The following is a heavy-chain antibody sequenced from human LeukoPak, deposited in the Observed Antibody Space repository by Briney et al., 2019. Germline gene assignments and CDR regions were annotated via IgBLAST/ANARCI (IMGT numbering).Heavy chain of an antibody. J-gene: IGHJ4*02. V-gene: IGHV3-30*02. CDR1: GFTFGNYG. CDR2: IHHDGSEK. CDR3: AKESVGYLDY. Sequence: PGGSLRLSCVASGFTFGNYGVNWVRQAPGNGLEWVAFIHHDGSEKSFAGSVKGRFTISRDNSKNAVYLQMNSLRAEDTAVYYCAKESVGYLDYLGQGTLVTVSS.